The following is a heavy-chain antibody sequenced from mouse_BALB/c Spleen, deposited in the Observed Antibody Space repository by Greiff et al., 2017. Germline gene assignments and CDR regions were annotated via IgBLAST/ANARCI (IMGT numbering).Heavy chain of an antibody. CDR3: TRGGSSPLDY. CDR1: GFTFSNYW. J-gene: IGHJ2*01. V-gene: IGHV6-6*02. CDR2: IRLKSNNYAT. Sequence: DVKLVESGGGLVQPGGSMKLSCVASGFTFSNYWMNWVRQSPEKGLEWVAEIRLKSNNYATHYAESVKGRFTISRDDSKSSVYLQMNNLRAEDTGIYYCTRGGSSPLDYWGQGTTLTVSS. D-gene: IGHD1-1*01.